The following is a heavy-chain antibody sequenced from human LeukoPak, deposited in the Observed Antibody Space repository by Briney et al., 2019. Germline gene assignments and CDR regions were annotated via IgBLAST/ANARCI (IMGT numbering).Heavy chain of an antibody. CDR3: VRRVGVPGWDYFDN. CDR1: GGTFSSYA. J-gene: IGHJ4*02. Sequence: ASVKVSCKASGGTFSSYAISWVRQAPGQGLEWMGWMNPNSGNTGYAQKFQGRVTTTRNTSISIAYMELTSLRSEDTAVYYCVRRVGVPGWDYFDNWGQGTLVTVSS. D-gene: IGHD1-26*01. V-gene: IGHV1-8*03. CDR2: MNPNSGNT.